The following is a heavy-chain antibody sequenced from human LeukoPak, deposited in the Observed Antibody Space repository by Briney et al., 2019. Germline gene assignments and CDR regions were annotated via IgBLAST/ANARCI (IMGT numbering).Heavy chain of an antibody. D-gene: IGHD5-12*01. Sequence: GGSLRLSCGAPGLNFGDYGMSWVRQAPGKGPEWVSAINWNGITTGYADSVRSRFAISRDNAKNSLYLQMNSLRAEDTALYFCARDRGRGYYSLDYWGQGTLVTVSS. CDR3: ARDRGRGYYSLDY. CDR1: GLNFGDYG. CDR2: INWNGITT. J-gene: IGHJ4*02. V-gene: IGHV3-20*04.